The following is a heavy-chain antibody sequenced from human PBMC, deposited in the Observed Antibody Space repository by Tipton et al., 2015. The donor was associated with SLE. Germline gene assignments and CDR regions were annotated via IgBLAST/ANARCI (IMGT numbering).Heavy chain of an antibody. CDR1: GGSFRGYY. CDR3: VMATTGWYFDY. D-gene: IGHD5-24*01. Sequence: GLVKPSENLSLTCAVYGGSFRGYYWSWVRQPPGKGLEWIGEINHGENTNYNPSLKSRVTMSIDTSKNQFSLKLSSVTAADTAIYYCVMATTGWYFDYWGQGTLVTVSS. CDR2: INHGENT. V-gene: IGHV4-34*10. J-gene: IGHJ4*02.